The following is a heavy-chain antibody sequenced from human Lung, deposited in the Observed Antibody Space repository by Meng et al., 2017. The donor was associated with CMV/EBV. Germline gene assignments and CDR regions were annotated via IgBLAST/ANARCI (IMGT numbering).Heavy chain of an antibody. CDR2: ISGSGGTT. CDR1: GFTFRTYA. V-gene: IGHV3-23*01. CDR3: AKELHSGWSYYFDY. J-gene: IGHJ4*02. Sequence: GGSXRLSCAASGFTFRTYAMSWVRQVPGKGLEWVSSISGSGGTTHYVDSVKGRFTISKDTSRDTLYLQMNSLRAEDTAVYYCAKELHSGWSYYFDYWGQGXLVTVSS. D-gene: IGHD6-19*01.